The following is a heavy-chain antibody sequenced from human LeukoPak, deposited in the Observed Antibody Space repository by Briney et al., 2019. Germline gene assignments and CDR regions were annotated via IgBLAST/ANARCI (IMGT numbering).Heavy chain of an antibody. Sequence: GGSLRLSCAASGFTFSSYSMNWVRQAPGKGLEWVSYISSSTSTIYYADSVKGRFTISRDNAKNSLYLQMKSLRDEDTAVYYCASYCSSTSCRDYWGQGTLVTVSS. CDR1: GFTFSSYS. CDR2: ISSSTSTI. V-gene: IGHV3-48*02. D-gene: IGHD2-2*01. J-gene: IGHJ4*02. CDR3: ASYCSSTSCRDY.